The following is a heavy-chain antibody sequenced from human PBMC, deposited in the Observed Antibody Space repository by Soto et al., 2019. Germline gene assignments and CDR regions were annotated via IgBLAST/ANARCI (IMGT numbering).Heavy chain of an antibody. CDR2: IYWDDDK. CDR1: GFSLSTSGVG. D-gene: IGHD6-19*01. CDR3: AHRRVAVAGTPFNWFDP. Sequence: SGPTLVNPTQTLTLTCTFSGFSLSTSGVGVGWIRQPPGKALEWLALIYWDDDKRYSPSLKSRLTITKDTSKNQVVLTMTNMDPVDTATYYCAHRRVAVAGTPFNWFDPWGQGTLVTVSS. V-gene: IGHV2-5*02. J-gene: IGHJ5*02.